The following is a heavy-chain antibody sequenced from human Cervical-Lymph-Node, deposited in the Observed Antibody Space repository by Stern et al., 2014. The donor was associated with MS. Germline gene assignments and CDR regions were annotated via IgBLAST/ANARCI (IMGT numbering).Heavy chain of an antibody. CDR2: IYYSGST. D-gene: IGHD5-24*01. CDR1: GGSISGYD. V-gene: IGHV4-59*01. Sequence: QVQLVQSGPGLVKPSETLSLTCTVSGGSISGYDCSWIRQTPGKGLEWIGHIYYSGSTNYIPSLKSRVTISIDTPKNQFSLKLTSVTAADTAVYYCARSRDAYSPLTYWGQGIPVTVSS. J-gene: IGHJ4*02. CDR3: ARSRDAYSPLTY.